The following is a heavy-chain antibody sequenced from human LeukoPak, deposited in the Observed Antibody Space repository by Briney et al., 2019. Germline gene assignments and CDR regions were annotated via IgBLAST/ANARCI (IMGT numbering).Heavy chain of an antibody. CDR1: GDSISTYY. J-gene: IGHJ4*02. V-gene: IGHV4-59*12. CDR2: IYYSGST. CDR3: ARERSYYDSSGYSFFDY. D-gene: IGHD3-22*01. Sequence: SETLSLTCTVSGDSISTYYWSWIRQPPGKELEWIGYIYYSGSTYYNPSLKSRVTISVDTSKNQFSLKLSSVTAADTAVYYCARERSYYDSSGYSFFDYWGQGTLVTVSS.